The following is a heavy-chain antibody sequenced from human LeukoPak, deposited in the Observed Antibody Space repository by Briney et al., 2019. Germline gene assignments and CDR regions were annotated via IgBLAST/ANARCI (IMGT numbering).Heavy chain of an antibody. V-gene: IGHV3-33*01. CDR2: IWNAGTNT. CDR3: AGDTPPGGDYYFDY. D-gene: IGHD3-16*01. Sequence: GGSLRLSCAASGFSFSAYGMHWVRQAPGKGLEWVALIWNAGTNTYYADSVKGRFTISRDNSKNTLYLQMNSLRAEDTAVYYCAGDTPPGGDYYFDYWGQGTLVIVSS. CDR1: GFSFSAYG. J-gene: IGHJ4*02.